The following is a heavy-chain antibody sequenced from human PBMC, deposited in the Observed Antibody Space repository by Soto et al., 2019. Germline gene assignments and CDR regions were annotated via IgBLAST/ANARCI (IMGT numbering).Heavy chain of an antibody. Sequence: EVRLLESGGGLVKPGGSLRLSCAASGFTFNKYSMNCVRQAPGKGLEWVSSITSKTGDQYYADSVKGRFIISRDNNKNSLSLRVTSLRDEDTAVYYWARDLMTNDRGLGDLAYWGQGTLGTVSS. CDR2: ITSKTGDQ. J-gene: IGHJ4*02. D-gene: IGHD3-22*01. CDR3: ARDLMTNDRGLGDLAY. CDR1: GFTFNKYS. V-gene: IGHV3-21*06.